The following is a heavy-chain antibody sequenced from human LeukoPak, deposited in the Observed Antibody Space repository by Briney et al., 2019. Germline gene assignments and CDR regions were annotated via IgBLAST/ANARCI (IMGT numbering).Heavy chain of an antibody. CDR1: GGSISSGGYY. V-gene: IGHV4-31*03. Sequence: SQTLSLTCTVSGGSISSGGYYWSWILQHPGKGLVRIGYIYYSGITYYNPSLKSRVTISVDTSKNQFSLKLSSVTAADTAVYYCARTDSSGYSGDYWGQGTLVTVSS. CDR3: ARTDSSGYSGDY. J-gene: IGHJ4*02. CDR2: IYYSGIT. D-gene: IGHD3-22*01.